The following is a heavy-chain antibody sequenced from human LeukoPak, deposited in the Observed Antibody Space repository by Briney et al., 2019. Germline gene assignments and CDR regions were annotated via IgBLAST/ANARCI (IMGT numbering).Heavy chain of an antibody. CDR3: ARVLFDYDILTGYYRMYYFDY. V-gene: IGHV3-21*04. CDR1: GFTFSSYS. D-gene: IGHD3-9*01. Sequence: GGSLRLSCAASGFTFSSYSMNWVRQAPGKGLEWVSSISSSSSYIYYADSVKGRFTISRDNAKNSLYLQMNSLRAEDTAVYYCARVLFDYDILTGYYRMYYFDYWGQGTLVTVSS. J-gene: IGHJ4*02. CDR2: ISSSSSYI.